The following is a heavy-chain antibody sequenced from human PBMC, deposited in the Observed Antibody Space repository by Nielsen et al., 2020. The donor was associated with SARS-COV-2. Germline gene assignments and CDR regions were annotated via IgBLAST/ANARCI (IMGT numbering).Heavy chain of an antibody. CDR2: IYYSGST. D-gene: IGHD3-10*01. Sequence: TLSLTCTVSGGSISSGGYYWSWIRQHPGKGLEWIGYIYYSGSTYYNPSLKSRVTISVDTSKNQFSLKLSSVTAADTAVYYCAREALKELLWFGESSSYYGMDVWGQGTTVTVSS. CDR3: AREALKELLWFGESSSYYGMDV. V-gene: IGHV4-31*03. CDR1: GGSISSGGYY. J-gene: IGHJ6*02.